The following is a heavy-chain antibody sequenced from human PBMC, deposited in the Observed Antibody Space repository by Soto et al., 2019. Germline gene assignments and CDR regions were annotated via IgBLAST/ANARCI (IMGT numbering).Heavy chain of an antibody. CDR3: ATVEDCGGDCPIEAFEI. Sequence: LSLTCTVSGGSISSGGYYWSWIRQHPGKGLEWIGYIYYTGSTYYNPSLKSRVTISVDTSKNQFSLKLSSVTAADTAVYYCATVEDCGGDCPIEAFEIWGQGTMVTVSS. J-gene: IGHJ3*02. D-gene: IGHD2-21*02. CDR1: GGSISSGGYY. V-gene: IGHV4-31*03. CDR2: IYYTGST.